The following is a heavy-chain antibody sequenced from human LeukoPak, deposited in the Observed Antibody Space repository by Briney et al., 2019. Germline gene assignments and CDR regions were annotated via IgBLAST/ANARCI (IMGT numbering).Heavy chain of an antibody. Sequence: PGESLRLSCAASGFTFSSYSMNWVRQAPGKGLEWVSSISTSSSYIYYADSVKGRFTISRDNAKNSLYLHMNSLRAEDTAVYYCARDSVWRGPAIAVAATDYWGQGALVTVSS. J-gene: IGHJ4*02. CDR3: ARDSVWRGPAIAVAATDY. CDR2: ISTSSSYI. D-gene: IGHD6-19*01. V-gene: IGHV3-21*01. CDR1: GFTFSSYS.